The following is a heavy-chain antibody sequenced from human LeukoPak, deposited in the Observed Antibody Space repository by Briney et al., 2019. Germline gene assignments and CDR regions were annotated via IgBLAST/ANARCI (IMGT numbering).Heavy chain of an antibody. D-gene: IGHD6-13*01. Sequence: PETLSLTCAVYGGSFSGYYWSWIRQPPGKGLEWIGEINHSGSTNYNPSLKSRVTISVDTSKNQFSLKLSSVTAADTAVYYCALMYSSSWDAFDIWGQGTMVTVSS. J-gene: IGHJ3*02. CDR3: ALMYSSSWDAFDI. CDR2: INHSGST. V-gene: IGHV4-34*01. CDR1: GGSFSGYY.